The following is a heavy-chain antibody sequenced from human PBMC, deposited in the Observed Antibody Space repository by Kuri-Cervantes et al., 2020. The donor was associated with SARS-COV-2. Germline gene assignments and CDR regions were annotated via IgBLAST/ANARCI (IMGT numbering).Heavy chain of an antibody. CDR1: GGSFSGYY. J-gene: IGHJ6*02. Sequence: GSLRLSCAVYGGSFSGYYWSWIRQPPGKGLEWIGEINHSGSTNYNPSLKSRVTISVDTSKNQFSLKLSSVTAADTAVYYCARAPYLDFGAGSYYARGYYYYGMDVWGQGTMVTVSS. V-gene: IGHV4-34*01. D-gene: IGHD3-10*01. CDR3: ARAPYLDFGAGSYYARGYYYYGMDV. CDR2: INHSGST.